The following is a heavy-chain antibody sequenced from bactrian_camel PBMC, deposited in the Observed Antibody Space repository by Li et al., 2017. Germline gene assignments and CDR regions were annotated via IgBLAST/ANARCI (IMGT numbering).Heavy chain of an antibody. V-gene: IGHV3-2*01. CDR2: VYTDGGNT. D-gene: IGHD1*01. J-gene: IGHJ4*01. Sequence: VQLVESGGGLVQPGGSLRLSCAASGFTFSSYHMSWVRQAPGKGLEWVSSVYTDGGNTYYADSVKGRFTISRDNTKNTLSLQMNSLKPEDTAMYYCAAGRTIIGCRYNYWGQGTQVTVS. CDR1: GFTFSSYH. CDR3: AAGRTIIGCRYNY.